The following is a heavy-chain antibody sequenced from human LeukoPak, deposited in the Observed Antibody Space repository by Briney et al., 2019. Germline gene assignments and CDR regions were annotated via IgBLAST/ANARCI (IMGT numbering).Heavy chain of an antibody. CDR1: GFTFSSYA. Sequence: PGRSLRLSCAASGFTFSSYAMHWVRQAPGKGLEWVAVISYDGSNKYYADSVKGRFTISRDNSKNTLYLQMNSLRAEDTAVYYCAYYYGPGSLDGYGMDVWGQGTTVTVSS. V-gene: IGHV3-30-3*01. J-gene: IGHJ6*02. D-gene: IGHD3-10*01. CDR2: ISYDGSNK. CDR3: AYYYGPGSLDGYGMDV.